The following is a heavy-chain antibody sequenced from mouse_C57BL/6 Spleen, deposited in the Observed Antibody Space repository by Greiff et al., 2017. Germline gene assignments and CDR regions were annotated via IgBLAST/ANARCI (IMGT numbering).Heavy chain of an antibody. V-gene: IGHV3-5*01. J-gene: IGHJ1*03. Sequence: EVKLQESGPGLVKPSQTVFLTCTVTGISITTGNYRWSWIRQFPGNKLEWIGYIYYSGPITYNPSLTSRTTITRDTPKNQFFLEMNSLTAEDTATYYCARDSRPYWYFDVWGTGTTVTVSS. CDR2: IYYSGPI. CDR1: GISITTGNYR. CDR3: ARDSRPYWYFDV.